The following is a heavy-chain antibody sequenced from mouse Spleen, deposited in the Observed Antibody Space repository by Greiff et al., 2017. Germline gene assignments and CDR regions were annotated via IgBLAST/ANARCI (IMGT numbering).Heavy chain of an antibody. Sequence: EVHLVESGAELVKPGASVKLSCTASGFNIKDTYMHWVKQRPEQGLEWIGRIDPANGNTKYDPKFQGKATITADTSSNTAYLQLSSLTSEDTAVYYCASTVVDYWGQGTTLTVSS. D-gene: IGHD1-1*01. V-gene: IGHV14-3*02. CDR1: GFNIKDTY. J-gene: IGHJ2*01. CDR3: ASTVVDY. CDR2: IDPANGNT.